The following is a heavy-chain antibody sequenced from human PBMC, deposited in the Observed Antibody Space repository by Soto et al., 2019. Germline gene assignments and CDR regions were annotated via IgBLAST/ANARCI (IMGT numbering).Heavy chain of an antibody. CDR3: AHKGGGDRILDY. V-gene: IGHV2-5*02. J-gene: IGHJ4*02. CDR1: GFPLSASGVG. D-gene: IGHD3-16*01. CDR2: IYWDDAK. Sequence: SGPTLVNPTQTLTLTCTFSGFPLSASGVGVGWIRQPPGKALEWLAIIYWDDAKHYSPSLKSSLTITKDTSKNQVVLTMTNMDPVDTATYYCAHKGGGDRILDYWGQGTLVTVSS.